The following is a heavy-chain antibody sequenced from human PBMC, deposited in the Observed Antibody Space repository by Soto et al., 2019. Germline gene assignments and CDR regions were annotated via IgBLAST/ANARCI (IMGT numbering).Heavy chain of an antibody. D-gene: IGHD3-3*01. CDR3: ARARRYYFWSGYSTNIDY. V-gene: IGHV4-34*01. CDR2: INHRART. Sequence: ETLSLTCAVYGGSFSAYYWTWIRQSPGKGLEWIGEINHRARTNYNPSLKSRVTISVDTSKNQFSLRLSSVTAADTAVYYCARARRYYFWSGYSTNIDYWGQGTLVTVSS. CDR1: GGSFSAYY. J-gene: IGHJ4*02.